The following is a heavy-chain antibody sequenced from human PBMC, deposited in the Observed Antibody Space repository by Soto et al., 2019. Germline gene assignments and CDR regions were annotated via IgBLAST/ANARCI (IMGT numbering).Heavy chain of an antibody. Sequence: PSETLSLTCPVSDESVSSVRYYWSWIRQPPGEGPEWLGHIHSSGSTYYNPSLRSRVAISLDTSKNQFSLSLTSMTAADTAVYYCARGPRDGYWSAYYIDLWGQGTVVTVSS. V-gene: IGHV4-61*01. D-gene: IGHD3-3*01. J-gene: IGHJ5*02. CDR3: ARGPRDGYWSAYYIDL. CDR2: IHSSGST. CDR1: DESVSSVRYY.